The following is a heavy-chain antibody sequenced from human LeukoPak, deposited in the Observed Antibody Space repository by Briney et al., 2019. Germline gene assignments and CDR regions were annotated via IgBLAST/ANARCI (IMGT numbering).Heavy chain of an antibody. CDR1: GFTFSSYG. V-gene: IGHV3-33*06. J-gene: IGHJ4*02. CDR3: AKGKRITMIVVVKTDFDY. Sequence: GGSLRLSCAASGFTFSSYGMHWVRQAPGKGLEWVAVIWYDGSNKYYADSVKGRFTISRDNSKNTLYLQMNSLRAEDTSVYYCAKGKRITMIVVVKTDFDYWGQGTLVTVSS. D-gene: IGHD3-22*01. CDR2: IWYDGSNK.